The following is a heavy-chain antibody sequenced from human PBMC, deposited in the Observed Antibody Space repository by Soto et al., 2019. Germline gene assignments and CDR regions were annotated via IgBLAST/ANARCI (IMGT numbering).Heavy chain of an antibody. J-gene: IGHJ3*02. CDR2: SNSDGSRT. CDR3: ARDLWTTVTPGHAFDI. V-gene: IGHV3-74*01. D-gene: IGHD4-17*01. CDR1: GFTFSSPW. Sequence: GGALRLSCAASGFTFSSPWMHWGRQAPGKGLVWVSRSNSDGSRTSYADSVKGRFTISRDNAKNTLYLQMNSLRAEDTAVYYCARDLWTTVTPGHAFDIWGQGTMVTVSS.